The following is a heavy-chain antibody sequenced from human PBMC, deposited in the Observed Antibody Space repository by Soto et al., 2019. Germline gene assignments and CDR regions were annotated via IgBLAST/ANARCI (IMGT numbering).Heavy chain of an antibody. CDR3: GRLGMGAAIDY. CDR1: GGSVSSDY. D-gene: IGHD2-2*02. Sequence: PSETLSLTCTVAGGSVSSDYWSWIRPPPGKGQEGIENIHNGRSTSFGPSLKSRVTISLDTAKNPLSLNLSSVTAADTAVYYCGRLGMGAAIDYWGQGTLVTVSS. CDR2: IHNGRST. J-gene: IGHJ4*02. V-gene: IGHV4-59*02.